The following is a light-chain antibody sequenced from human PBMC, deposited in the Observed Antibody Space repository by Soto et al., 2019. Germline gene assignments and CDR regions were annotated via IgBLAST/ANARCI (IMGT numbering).Light chain of an antibody. CDR2: DAA. V-gene: IGKV1-17*01. Sequence: DIQMTQSPSSLSAFVGDRVTITCRASQGIGIYLNWYQQKPGKAPKRLINDAASLESGVPSRLSGTGSGTEFTLTITSLQADDFATYYCQQYNSQSSITFGQGTRLEIK. J-gene: IGKJ5*01. CDR3: QQYNSQSSIT. CDR1: QGIGIY.